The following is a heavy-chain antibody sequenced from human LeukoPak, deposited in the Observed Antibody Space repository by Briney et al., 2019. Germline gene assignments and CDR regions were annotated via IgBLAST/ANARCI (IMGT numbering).Heavy chain of an antibody. CDR1: GFTFSNYA. CDR2: ISYDGSNK. J-gene: IGHJ4*01. Sequence: GGSLRLSCAASGFTFSNYALHWVRQAPGKGLEWVAVISYDGSNKYYADSVKGRFTISRDNAKNTLFLEMNSLRDEDTAVYYCAGDYIWGRLFWGQGTLVTVSS. V-gene: IGHV3-30-3*01. D-gene: IGHD3-16*01. CDR3: AGDYIWGRLF.